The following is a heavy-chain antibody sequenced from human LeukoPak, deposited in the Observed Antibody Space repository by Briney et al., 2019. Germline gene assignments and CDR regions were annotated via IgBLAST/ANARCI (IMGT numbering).Heavy chain of an antibody. D-gene: IGHD6-19*01. CDR1: GFPFNSYW. CDR2: INPDGSET. J-gene: IGHJ5*02. V-gene: IGHV3-7*01. CDR3: AGSRVAVTDTLDP. Sequence: GGSLRLSCAASGFPFNSYWMSWVRQAPAKGLEWVANINPDGSETRCVDSVKGRFTVSRDNAGNSLFLQVNSLRVEDTAVYYCAGSRVAVTDTLDPWGQGTLVTVSP.